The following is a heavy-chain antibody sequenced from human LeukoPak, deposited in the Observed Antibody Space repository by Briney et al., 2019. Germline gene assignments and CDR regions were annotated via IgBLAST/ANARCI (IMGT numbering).Heavy chain of an antibody. Sequence: SVKVSCKASGGTFSSYAISWVRQAPGQGLEWMGRIIPILGIANYAQKFQGRVTITADKSTSTAYMELSSLRSEDTAVYYCARDAGDYGDPHVLPRFDYWGQGTLVTVSS. CDR2: IIPILGIA. J-gene: IGHJ4*02. CDR3: ARDAGDYGDPHVLPRFDY. D-gene: IGHD4-17*01. V-gene: IGHV1-69*04. CDR1: GGTFSSYA.